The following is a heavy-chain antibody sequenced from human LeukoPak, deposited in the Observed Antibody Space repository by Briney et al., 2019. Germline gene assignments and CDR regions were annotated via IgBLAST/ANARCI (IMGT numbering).Heavy chain of an antibody. CDR3: ARVDGSLEWLFNGWFDP. CDR2: IYYSGST. CDR1: GDSISSGSYY. Sequence: SETLSLTCTVSGDSISSGSYYWSWIRQPAGKGLEWIGYIYYSGSTNYNPSLKSRVTISVDTSKNQFSLKLNSVTAADTAVYYCARVDGSLEWLFNGWFDPWGQGTLVTVSS. J-gene: IGHJ5*02. V-gene: IGHV4-61*10. D-gene: IGHD3-3*01.